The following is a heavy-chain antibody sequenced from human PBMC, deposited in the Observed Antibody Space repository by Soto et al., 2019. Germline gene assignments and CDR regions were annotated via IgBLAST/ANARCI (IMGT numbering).Heavy chain of an antibody. J-gene: IGHJ6*02. Sequence: QVQLQQSGPGLVKPSETLSLTCSVSSGPSSSHNWGWIRQPPGRGLEWIGYVYSTGGTSYNPSLRSRATTPADTSTNLTSLTLTSVTAADTAVYYCVRQGIGNLHGLVDVWGQGTTVRVSS. CDR3: VRQGIGNLHGLVDV. V-gene: IGHV4-59*08. D-gene: IGHD1-1*01. CDR2: VYSTGGT. CDR1: SGPSSSHN.